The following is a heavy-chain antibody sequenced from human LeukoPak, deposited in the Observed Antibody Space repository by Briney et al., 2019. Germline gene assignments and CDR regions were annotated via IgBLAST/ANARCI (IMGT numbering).Heavy chain of an antibody. Sequence: GGSLRLSCAASGFTFSNAWMSWVRQAPGKGLEWVSVVSGSGGTTYYADSVKGRFTISRDNSKTTLYLQMNSLRAEDTAVYYCAKDLGRYRNNYFDYWGQGTLVTVSS. V-gene: IGHV3-23*01. CDR3: AKDLGRYRNNYFDY. CDR1: GFTFSNAW. J-gene: IGHJ4*02. D-gene: IGHD1-26*01. CDR2: VSGSGGTT.